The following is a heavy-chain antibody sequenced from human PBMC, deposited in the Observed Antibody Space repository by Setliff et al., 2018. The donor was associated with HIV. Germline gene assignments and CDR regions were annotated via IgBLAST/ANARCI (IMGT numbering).Heavy chain of an antibody. J-gene: IGHJ6*03. V-gene: IGHV4-61*02. D-gene: IGHD3-16*01. CDR1: GGSINSGSYY. Sequence: SETLSLTCTVSGGSINSGSYYWGWIRQPAGKGLEWIGRIYTSGSTNYNPSLKSRVTISADTSKNQFSLKLNSVTAADTAVYYCARVLGLPHYYMDVWGKGTTVTVSS. CDR2: IYTSGST. CDR3: ARVLGLPHYYMDV.